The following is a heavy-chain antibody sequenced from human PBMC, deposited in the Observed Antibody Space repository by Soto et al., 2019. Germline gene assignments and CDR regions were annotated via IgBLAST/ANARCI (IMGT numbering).Heavy chain of an antibody. Sequence: SDTLSLTCAVYGGSFSGYYWNWIRQPPGKGLEWIGEIDHSGYTNYNPSLKSRVTISVDTSKNQFSLRLTSVTAADTAVYYCARVRDWFDPWGQGTLVTVSS. V-gene: IGHV4-34*01. D-gene: IGHD3-3*01. CDR3: ARVRDWFDP. J-gene: IGHJ5*02. CDR2: IDHSGYT. CDR1: GGSFSGYY.